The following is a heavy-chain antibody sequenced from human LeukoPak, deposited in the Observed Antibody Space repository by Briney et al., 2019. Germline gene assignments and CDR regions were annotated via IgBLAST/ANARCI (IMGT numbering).Heavy chain of an antibody. Sequence: PGGSLRLSCAASGFTFSSYSMNGVRRAPGKGLEWVSSISSRSSYIYYADSVKGRFTISRDNAKNSLYLQMNSLRAEDTAVYYCASYGSGSQYPVYRFDYWGQGTLVTVSS. CDR1: GFTFSSYS. D-gene: IGHD3-10*01. V-gene: IGHV3-21*01. CDR2: ISSRSSYI. CDR3: ASYGSGSQYPVYRFDY. J-gene: IGHJ4*02.